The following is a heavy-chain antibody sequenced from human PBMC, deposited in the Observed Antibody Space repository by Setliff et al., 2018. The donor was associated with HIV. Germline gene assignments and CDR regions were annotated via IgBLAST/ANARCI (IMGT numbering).Heavy chain of an antibody. J-gene: IGHJ4*02. CDR3: ARESYNFWSGYPSSFDY. V-gene: IGHV1-18*01. CDR1: GYTFTSYG. Sequence: ASVQVSCKASGYTFTSYGISWVRQAPGQGLEWMGWISAYNGNTNYAQKLQGRVTMTTDTSTSTAYMELRSLRSDDTAVYYCARESYNFWSGYPSSFDYWGQGTLVTVSS. CDR2: ISAYNGNT. D-gene: IGHD3-3*01.